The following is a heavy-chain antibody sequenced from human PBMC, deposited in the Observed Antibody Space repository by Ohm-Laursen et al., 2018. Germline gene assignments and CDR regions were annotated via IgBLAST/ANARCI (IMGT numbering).Heavy chain of an antibody. D-gene: IGHD3-3*01. CDR1: GFTFSDFW. V-gene: IGHV3-33*08. CDR2: ISNDGGNK. CDR3: ARGHTFGVVSSPLDY. J-gene: IGHJ4*02. Sequence: SLRLSCAASGFTFSDFWMTWVRQAPGKGLEWVAVISNDGGNKYYADSVKGRFTISRDNSKNTLYLQIFSLSAEDTAIYYCARGHTFGVVSSPLDYWGQGTLVTVSS.